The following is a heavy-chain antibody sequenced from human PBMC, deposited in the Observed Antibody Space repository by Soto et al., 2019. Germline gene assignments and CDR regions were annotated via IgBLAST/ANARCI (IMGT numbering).Heavy chain of an antibody. Sequence: ASVKVSCKASGYTFTSYGISWVRQAPGQGLEWMGWNNASNGNTKYAQKFQGRVTITRDTSASTAYMELSSLRSEDTAVYYCARDNGNYYYYGMDVWGQGTTVTVSS. CDR1: GYTFTSYG. CDR2: NNASNGNT. CDR3: ARDNGNYYYYGMDV. V-gene: IGHV1-18*01. D-gene: IGHD2-8*01. J-gene: IGHJ6*02.